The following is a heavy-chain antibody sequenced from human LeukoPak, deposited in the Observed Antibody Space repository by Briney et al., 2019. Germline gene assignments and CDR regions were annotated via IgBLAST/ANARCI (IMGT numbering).Heavy chain of an antibody. Sequence: PGGSLRLSCAASGFTFHNYAMHWVRQAPGKGLEWVSLIKGNGDTTYNADSVKGRFTISRDNSKNSLYLQINTLRTEYTALYYWAKDIGSGWSFDYWGQGTLVTVSS. CDR2: IKGNGDTT. CDR1: GFTFHNYA. J-gene: IGHJ4*02. D-gene: IGHD6-19*01. CDR3: AKDIGSGWSFDY. V-gene: IGHV3-43*02.